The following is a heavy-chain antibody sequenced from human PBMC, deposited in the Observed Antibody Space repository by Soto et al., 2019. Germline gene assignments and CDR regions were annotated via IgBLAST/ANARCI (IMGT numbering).Heavy chain of an antibody. CDR2: ISGSGGST. CDR3: AKDLKRDILTGRPRGFDY. Sequence: EVQLLESGGGLVQPGGSLRLSCAASGFTFSSYAMSWVRQAPGKGLEWVSAISGSGGSTYYADSVKGRFTISRDNSKNTLYLQMNSLRAEDTAVYYCAKDLKRDILTGRPRGFDYWGQGTLVTVSS. V-gene: IGHV3-23*01. D-gene: IGHD3-9*01. CDR1: GFTFSSYA. J-gene: IGHJ4*02.